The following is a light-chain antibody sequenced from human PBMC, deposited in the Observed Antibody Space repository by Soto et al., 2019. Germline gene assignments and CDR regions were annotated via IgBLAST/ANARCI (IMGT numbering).Light chain of an antibody. V-gene: IGLV2-14*01. CDR1: NSDIGAYNY. J-gene: IGLJ3*02. CDR3: SSYTTSSTLV. Sequence: QAVLTQPASVSGSPGQSIAISCTGTNSDIGAYNYVAWYQQHPGKAPKVMIYEVNYRPPWVSSRFSGSKSGNTASLTISGLQAEDEDDYYCSSYTTSSTLVFGGGTKLTVL. CDR2: EVN.